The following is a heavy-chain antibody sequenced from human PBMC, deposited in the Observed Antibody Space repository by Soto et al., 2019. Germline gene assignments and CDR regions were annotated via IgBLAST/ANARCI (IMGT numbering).Heavy chain of an antibody. CDR3: ARDILYRLDY. J-gene: IGHJ4*02. CDR2: IYYSGSA. D-gene: IGHD3-9*01. Sequence: SGTLSLTCTVSGGSISSYYWSWIRQPPGKGLEWIGYIYYSGSAYYNPSLKSRVTISVDTSKNQFSLKLSSVTAADTAVYYCARDILYRLDYWGQGILVTVSS. V-gene: IGHV4-59*12. CDR1: GGSISSYY.